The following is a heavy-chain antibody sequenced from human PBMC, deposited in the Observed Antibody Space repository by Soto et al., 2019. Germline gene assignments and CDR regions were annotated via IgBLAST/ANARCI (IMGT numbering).Heavy chain of an antibody. Sequence: GESLKISCTGFGYTFTTFWISWVRQMPGKGLEWMGRIDPRDSQTNYSPSFQGHVTISVDKSISTAYLQWDSLKASDTAMYYCARLFCSTDTCDSWFDPWGRGTLVTVSS. D-gene: IGHD1-26*01. J-gene: IGHJ5*02. CDR2: IDPRDSQT. V-gene: IGHV5-10-1*01. CDR3: ARLFCSTDTCDSWFDP. CDR1: GYTFTTFW.